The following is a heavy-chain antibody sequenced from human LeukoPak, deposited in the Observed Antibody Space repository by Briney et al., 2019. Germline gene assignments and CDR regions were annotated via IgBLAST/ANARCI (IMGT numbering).Heavy chain of an antibody. CDR2: INPNSGGT. CDR3: ARVYDRRGAPHLLFDY. Sequence: ASVKVSCKASGYTFTGYYMHWVRQAPGQGLEWMGWINPNSGGTNYAQKFQGRVTMTRDTPISTAYMELSRLRSDDTAVYYCARVYDRRGAPHLLFDYWGQGTLVTVSS. J-gene: IGHJ4*02. V-gene: IGHV1-2*02. D-gene: IGHD3-16*01. CDR1: GYTFTGYY.